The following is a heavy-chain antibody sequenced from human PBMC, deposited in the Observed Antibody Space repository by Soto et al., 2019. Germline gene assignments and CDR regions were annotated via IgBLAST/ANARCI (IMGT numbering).Heavy chain of an antibody. CDR3: ARGYYDFWSGYLNWFDP. CDR2: ISYSGST. Sequence: SETLSLTCTVSGGSISSGGYYWSWIRKHPGKGLEWIGYISYSGSTYYNPSLKSRVTISVDTSKNQFSLRLSSVTAADTAVYYCARGYYDFWSGYLNWFDPWGQGTLVTVSS. CDR1: GGSISSGGYY. V-gene: IGHV4-31*03. J-gene: IGHJ5*02. D-gene: IGHD3-3*01.